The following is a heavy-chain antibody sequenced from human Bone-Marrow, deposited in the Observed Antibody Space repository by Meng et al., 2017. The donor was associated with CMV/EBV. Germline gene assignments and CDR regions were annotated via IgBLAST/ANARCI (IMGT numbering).Heavy chain of an antibody. Sequence: SETLSLTCTVSGGSISSSTHYWGWIRQPPGKGLEWIGSVYYSGSTNYNPSLKSRVTISVDTSRNQFSLKLSSVTAADTAVYYCAYMYFDFWSGYYHPYYFDYWGQGTLVTGSS. D-gene: IGHD3-3*01. V-gene: IGHV4-39*07. J-gene: IGHJ4*02. CDR1: GGSISSSTHY. CDR2: VYYSGST. CDR3: AYMYFDFWSGYYHPYYFDY.